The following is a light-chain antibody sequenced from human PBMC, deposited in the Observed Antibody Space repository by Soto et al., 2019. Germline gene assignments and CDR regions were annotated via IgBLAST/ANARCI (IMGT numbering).Light chain of an antibody. V-gene: IGLV1-44*01. Sequence: QSVLTQPPSASGTPGQRVTISCSGSSSNIGSNTVNWYQQLPGTAPKLLIDNNNQRPSGVPDRFSGYKSGTSASLAISGLQSEDEADYYCAAWDDSLNGSVVFGGGTKVTVL. CDR3: AAWDDSLNGSVV. J-gene: IGLJ2*01. CDR2: NNN. CDR1: SSNIGSNT.